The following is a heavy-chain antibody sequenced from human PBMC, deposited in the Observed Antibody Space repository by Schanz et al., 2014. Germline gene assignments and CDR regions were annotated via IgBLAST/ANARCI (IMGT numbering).Heavy chain of an antibody. V-gene: IGHV1-18*01. CDR1: GYTFTSYG. CDR3: ARDRLECGAECYSVEVFEI. J-gene: IGHJ4*02. D-gene: IGHD2-21*01. Sequence: QVQLVQSGAEVKKPGASVKVSCKASGYTFTSYGISWVRQAPGQGLEWMGWISPYNGNTNYAQKLQGRVTMTADTSTSTAYMDLRSLRSDDTAVYYCARDRLECGAECYSVEVFEIWGQGTLGTVSS. CDR2: ISPYNGNT.